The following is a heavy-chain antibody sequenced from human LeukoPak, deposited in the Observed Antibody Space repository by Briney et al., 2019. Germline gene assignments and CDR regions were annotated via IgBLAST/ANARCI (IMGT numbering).Heavy chain of an antibody. J-gene: IGHJ3*02. V-gene: IGHV4-31*03. CDR1: GGSISSGGYY. Sequence: PSQTLSLTCTVSGGSISSGGYYWSWIRQHPGKGLEWIGYIYYSGSTYYNPSLKSRVTISVDTSKSQFSLKLSSVTAADTAVYYCAREGSGYPVDAFDIWGQGTMVTVSS. CDR2: IYYSGST. D-gene: IGHD3-22*01. CDR3: AREGSGYPVDAFDI.